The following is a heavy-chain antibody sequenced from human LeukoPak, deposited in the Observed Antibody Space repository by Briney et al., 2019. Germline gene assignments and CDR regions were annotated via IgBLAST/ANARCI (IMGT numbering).Heavy chain of an antibody. CDR2: INPNSGGT. CDR3: ARGITGTTLGIDY. J-gene: IGHJ4*02. Sequence: ASVKVSCKASGYTSTGYYMHWVRQAPGQGLEWMGWINPNSGGTNYAQKFQGRVTMTRDTPISTTYMELSRLRSDDTAVYYCARGITGTTLGIDYWGQGTLVTVSS. D-gene: IGHD1-7*01. V-gene: IGHV1-2*02. CDR1: GYTSTGYY.